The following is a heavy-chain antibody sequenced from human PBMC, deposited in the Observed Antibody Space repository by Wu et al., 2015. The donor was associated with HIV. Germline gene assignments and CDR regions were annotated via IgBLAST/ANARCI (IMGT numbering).Heavy chain of an antibody. CDR1: GGTFSSYA. Sequence: QVQLVQSGAEVKKPGSSVKVSCKASGGTFSSYAISWVRQAPGQGLEWMGRIIPIFGTANYAQKFQGRVTITADESTSTAYMELSSLRSDDTAVYYCARELGIAAAGTGRTTCSDYWGQGTLVTVSS. D-gene: IGHD6-13*01. V-gene: IGHV1-69*13. CDR2: IIPIFGTA. CDR3: ARELGIAAAGTGRTTCSDY. J-gene: IGHJ4*02.